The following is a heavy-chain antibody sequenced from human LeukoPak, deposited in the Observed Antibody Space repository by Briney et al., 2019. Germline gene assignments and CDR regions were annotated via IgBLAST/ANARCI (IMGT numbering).Heavy chain of an antibody. Sequence: GGSLRLSCAASGFTFSTYGMHWVRQAPGKGLEGVAIIWYDGSTKYYAESVKGRFTISRDNSQNMLYLQMNSLRAEDTAVYYCARVSDYSNYFDFWGQGTLVTVSS. J-gene: IGHJ4*02. CDR3: ARVSDYSNYFDF. D-gene: IGHD4-11*01. CDR2: IWYDGSTK. CDR1: GFTFSTYG. V-gene: IGHV3-33*01.